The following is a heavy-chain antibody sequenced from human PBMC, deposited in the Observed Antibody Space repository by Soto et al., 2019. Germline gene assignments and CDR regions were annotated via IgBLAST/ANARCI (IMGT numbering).Heavy chain of an antibody. CDR2: VSTDVNNK. J-gene: IGHJ6*02. V-gene: IGHV3-30-3*01. CDR1: GFTFSLFT. D-gene: IGHD1-7*01. CDR3: ARGNLDV. Sequence: QVQLRESGGGVVQPGRSLRLSCAASGFTFSLFTLHWVRQPPGKGLDWVAVVSTDVNNKFYASSVKGRFTISRDNSKNTMYLQMNSLSPEDMAVYYCARGNLDVWGQGTTVTVSS.